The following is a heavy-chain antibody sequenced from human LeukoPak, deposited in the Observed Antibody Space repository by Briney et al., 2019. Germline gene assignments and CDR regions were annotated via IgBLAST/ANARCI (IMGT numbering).Heavy chain of an antibody. Sequence: PSETLSLTCAVYGGSFSGYYWSWIRQPPGKGLEWIGEINHSGSTNYSPSLKSRVTISVDTSKNQFSLKLSSVTAADTAVYYCARRPVGAVTSPWFDPWGQGTLVTVSS. D-gene: IGHD1-26*01. CDR1: GGSFSGYY. J-gene: IGHJ5*02. CDR2: INHSGST. V-gene: IGHV4-34*01. CDR3: ARRPVGAVTSPWFDP.